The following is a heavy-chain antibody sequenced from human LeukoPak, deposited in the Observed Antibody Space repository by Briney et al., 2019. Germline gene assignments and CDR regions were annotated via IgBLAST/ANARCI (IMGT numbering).Heavy chain of an antibody. Sequence: SETLSLTCTVSGGSISTYYWSWIRQPPAKRLEWIAYVYHSGTTNYNPSFNSRVTISVDSSKNQFSLNLRSVTQADTAVYYCARGSPSGYSYGFDSWGQGTLVRVS. CDR2: VYHSGTT. CDR3: ARGSPSGYSYGFDS. CDR1: GGSISTYY. V-gene: IGHV4-59*01. D-gene: IGHD5-18*01. J-gene: IGHJ5*01.